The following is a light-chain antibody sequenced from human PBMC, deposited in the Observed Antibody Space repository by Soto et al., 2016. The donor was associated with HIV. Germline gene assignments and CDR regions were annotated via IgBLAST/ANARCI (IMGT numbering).Light chain of an antibody. CDR3: QVWDASTDLVV. Sequence: SYELTQPPSVSVAPGKTARITCGGDNLGSKSVHWYQQKPGQAPVLVVYDDSDRPSGIPERFSGSNSGNTATLTISRVEAGDEADYYCQVWDASTDLVVFGGGTKLTVL. J-gene: IGLJ2*01. CDR2: DDS. V-gene: IGLV3-21*03. CDR1: NLGSKS.